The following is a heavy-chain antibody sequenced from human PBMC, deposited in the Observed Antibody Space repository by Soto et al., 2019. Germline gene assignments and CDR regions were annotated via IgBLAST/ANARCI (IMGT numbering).Heavy chain of an antibody. J-gene: IGHJ5*02. V-gene: IGHV4-39*01. D-gene: IGHD3-10*01. CDR1: GGSISSSSYY. CDR2: ISYNGGT. CDR3: ASVYGSGDDNWFDP. Sequence: SETLSLTCTVSGGSISSSSYYWGWIRQPPGKGLEWIGGISYNGGTNYNPSLKSRVTISVDTSKNQFSLSLKSVTAADTAVYYCASVYGSGDDNWFDPWGQGALVTVSS.